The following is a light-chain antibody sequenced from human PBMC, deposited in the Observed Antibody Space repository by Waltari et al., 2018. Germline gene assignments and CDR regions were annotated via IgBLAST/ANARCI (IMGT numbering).Light chain of an antibody. V-gene: IGLV2-11*01. CDR3: CSYAGSYTFV. CDR1: SSDVGNYNF. J-gene: IGLJ7*01. Sequence: QSALTQPRSVSGSPGQSVTISCSGTSSDVGNYNFVSWYQQHPGNAPKLLIYDVVKRPSGVPYRFSGSKSGNTASLTISGLQTEDEADYYCCSYAGSYTFVFGGGTHLTVL. CDR2: DVV.